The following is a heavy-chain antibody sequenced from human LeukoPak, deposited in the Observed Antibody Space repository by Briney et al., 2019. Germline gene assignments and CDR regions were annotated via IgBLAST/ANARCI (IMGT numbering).Heavy chain of an antibody. Sequence: GGSLRLSCAVSGFTFSSHSMNWVRQAPGKGLEWVSSISSSSSYIYYADSVKGRFTISRDNAKNSLYLQMNSLRAEDTALYYCARDYTATGAMDVWGQGTTVTVS. CDR2: ISSSSSYI. CDR3: ARDYTATGAMDV. J-gene: IGHJ6*02. D-gene: IGHD2-21*02. V-gene: IGHV3-21*01. CDR1: GFTFSSHS.